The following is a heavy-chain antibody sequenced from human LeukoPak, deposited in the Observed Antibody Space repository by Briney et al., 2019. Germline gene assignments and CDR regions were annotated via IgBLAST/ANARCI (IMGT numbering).Heavy chain of an antibody. Sequence: SETLSLTCAVYGGSFSGYYWNWIRQPPGKGLEWIGEINHSGSTNYNPSLKSRVTVSVDTSKNQFSLKLSSVTAADTAVYYCARCTIAVAGTYYFDYWGQGTLVTVSS. J-gene: IGHJ4*02. D-gene: IGHD6-19*01. CDR1: GGSFSGYY. CDR3: ARCTIAVAGTYYFDY. CDR2: INHSGST. V-gene: IGHV4-34*01.